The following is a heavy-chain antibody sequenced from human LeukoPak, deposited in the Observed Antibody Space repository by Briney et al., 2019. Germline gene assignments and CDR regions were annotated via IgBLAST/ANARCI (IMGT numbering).Heavy chain of an antibody. CDR2: INPKSGGT. V-gene: IGHV1-2*02. Sequence: GASVKVSCKASGYTFTDYYIHWVRQAPGQGLEWVGWINPKSGGTNYALRFQDRVTMTWDTSTSTAYMELSRLRSGDTGVFYCARGHSTFVFGYFLDFWGKGTTVSVSS. J-gene: IGHJ6*03. CDR1: GYTFTDYY. D-gene: IGHD2-2*01. CDR3: ARGHSTFVFGYFLDF.